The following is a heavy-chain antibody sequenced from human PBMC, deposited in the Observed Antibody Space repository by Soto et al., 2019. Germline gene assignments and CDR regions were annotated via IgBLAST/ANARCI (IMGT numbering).Heavy chain of an antibody. J-gene: IGHJ4*02. CDR2: IYHSGST. D-gene: IGHD2-21*02. Sequence: QVQLQESGPGLVKPSGTLSLTCAVSGGSISSSNWWSWVRQPPGKGLEWIGEIYHSGSTNYNPSLQSRVTISVDKSKNQFSLKLSSVTAADTAVYYCARGHCGGDCYNRDFDYWGQGTLVTVSS. CDR1: GGSISSSNW. CDR3: ARGHCGGDCYNRDFDY. V-gene: IGHV4-4*02.